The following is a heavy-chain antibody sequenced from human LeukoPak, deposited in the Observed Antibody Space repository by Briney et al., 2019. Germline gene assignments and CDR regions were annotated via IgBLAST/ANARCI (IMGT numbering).Heavy chain of an antibody. Sequence: GESLKISFQGSGYSFTSYWIAWVRQMPGKGLEWMGIIYPGDSDTRYSPSFQGQVTFSADKSISTAYLQWSSLKASDTAMYYCAREGEVVVHYFDYWGQGTLVTVSS. CDR1: GYSFTSYW. D-gene: IGHD2-15*01. CDR2: IYPGDSDT. V-gene: IGHV5-51*01. J-gene: IGHJ4*02. CDR3: AREGEVVVHYFDY.